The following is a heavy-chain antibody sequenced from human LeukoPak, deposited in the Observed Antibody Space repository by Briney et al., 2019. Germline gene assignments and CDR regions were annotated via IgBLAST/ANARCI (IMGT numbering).Heavy chain of an antibody. Sequence: GGSLRLSCAASGFIFTGYSMTWVRQAPGKGLEWISYINAGSDYIYYADSVEGRFTISRDNAKNSVSSQMNSLRAEDTAVYYCARWGLGPSFDYWGQGTLVTVSS. D-gene: IGHD1-26*01. CDR1: GFIFTGYS. J-gene: IGHJ4*02. CDR3: ARWGLGPSFDY. V-gene: IGHV3-21*05. CDR2: INAGSDYI.